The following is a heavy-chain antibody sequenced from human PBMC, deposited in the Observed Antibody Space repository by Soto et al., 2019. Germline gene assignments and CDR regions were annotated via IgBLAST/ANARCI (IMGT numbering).Heavy chain of an antibody. CDR2: IDGSSDYT. D-gene: IGHD2-8*01. CDR3: ARDLRFSSTNYFDF. Sequence: QVQLVESGGGLVKPGGSLRLSCTASGFLFTDYYMSWIRQPPGKGLEWLAYIDGSSDYTNSADSVKGRFTISRDNAKNSVLLHMNILRADDTAVYYCARDLRFSSTNYFDFWGRGTLVTVSS. V-gene: IGHV3-11*06. J-gene: IGHJ4*02. CDR1: GFLFTDYY.